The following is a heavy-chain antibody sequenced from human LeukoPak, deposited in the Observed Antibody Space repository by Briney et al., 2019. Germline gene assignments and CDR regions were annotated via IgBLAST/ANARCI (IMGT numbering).Heavy chain of an antibody. Sequence: ASVKVSCKASGYTFTSYGISWVRQAPGQGLEWMGWISAYNGNTNYAQKLQGRVTMTTDTSTSTAYMELRSLRSDDTVVYYCARSFPQWEQFDYWGQGTLVTVSS. V-gene: IGHV1-18*01. CDR1: GYTFTSYG. CDR3: ARSFPQWEQFDY. D-gene: IGHD1-26*01. J-gene: IGHJ4*02. CDR2: ISAYNGNT.